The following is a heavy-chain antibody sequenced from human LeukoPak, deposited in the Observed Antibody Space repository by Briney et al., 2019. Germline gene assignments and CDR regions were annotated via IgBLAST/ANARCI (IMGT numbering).Heavy chain of an antibody. CDR2: ISSNGGST. CDR3: AREDGYNTFDY. Sequence: GGSLRLSCAASGFTFSSYAMHWDRQAPGKGLEYVSAISSNGGSTYYANSVKGRFTISRDNSKNTLYLQMGSLRAEDMAVYYCAREDGYNTFDYWGQGTLVTVSS. J-gene: IGHJ4*02. CDR1: GFTFSSYA. D-gene: IGHD5-24*01. V-gene: IGHV3-64*01.